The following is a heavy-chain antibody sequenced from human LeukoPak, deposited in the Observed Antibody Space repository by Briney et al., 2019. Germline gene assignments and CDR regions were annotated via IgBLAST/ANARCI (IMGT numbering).Heavy chain of an antibody. V-gene: IGHV3-23*01. CDR3: AKVGDSSGWYELDY. J-gene: IGHJ4*02. D-gene: IGHD6-13*01. Sequence: GGSLRLSCAASGFTFSSYAMSWVRQAPGKGLEWVSAISGSGGSTYYADSVKGRFTISRDNSKNTLYLQMNSLRAEDTAVYYCAKVGDSSGWYELDYWGQGTLVTVSS. CDR2: ISGSGGST. CDR1: GFTFSSYA.